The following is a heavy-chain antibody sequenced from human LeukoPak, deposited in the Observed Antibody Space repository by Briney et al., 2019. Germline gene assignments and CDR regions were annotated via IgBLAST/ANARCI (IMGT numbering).Heavy chain of an antibody. J-gene: IGHJ4*02. CDR1: GFTFSSYA. CDR2: IWYDGSNK. Sequence: GGSLRLSCAASGFTFSSYAMHWVRQAPGKGLEWVAVIWYDGSNKYYADSVKGRFTISRDNSKNTLYLQMNSLRAEDTAVYYCARELDTAMVLYYFDYWGQGTLVTVSS. CDR3: ARELDTAMVLYYFDY. V-gene: IGHV3-33*08. D-gene: IGHD5-18*01.